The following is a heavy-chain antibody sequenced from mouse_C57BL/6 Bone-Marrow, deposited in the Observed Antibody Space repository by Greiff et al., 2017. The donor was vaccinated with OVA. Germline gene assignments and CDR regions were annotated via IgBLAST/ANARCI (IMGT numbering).Heavy chain of an antibody. J-gene: IGHJ2*01. D-gene: IGHD3-3*01. CDR2: ISYSGST. V-gene: IGHV3-8*01. Sequence: EVKVVESGPGLAKPSQSLSLTCSVTGYSITSDYWNWIRKFPGNKLEYMGYISYSGSTYYNPSLKSRISITRDTSKNQYYLQLNSVTTEDTATYYCARGKFADRGWYFDYWGQGTTLTVSS. CDR1: GYSITSDY. CDR3: ARGKFADRGWYFDY.